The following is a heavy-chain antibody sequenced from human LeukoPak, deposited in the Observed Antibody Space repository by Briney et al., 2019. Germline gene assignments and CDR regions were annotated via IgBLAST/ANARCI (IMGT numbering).Heavy chain of an antibody. CDR1: GFTFSSYA. V-gene: IGHV3-23*01. CDR3: ITLSYVAY. CDR2: LSNSGGDT. D-gene: IGHD3-10*01. Sequence: GESLRLSCAVSGFTFSSYATSWVRQAPGKGLEWVSALSNSGGDTSYSDSVKGRFTITRDNTKSTLYLQMNSLRAEETAIVYCITLSYVAYGGQGTLVTLSS. J-gene: IGHJ4*02.